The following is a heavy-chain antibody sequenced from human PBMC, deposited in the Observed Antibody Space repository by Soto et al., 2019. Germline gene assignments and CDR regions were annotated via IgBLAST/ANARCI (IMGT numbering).Heavy chain of an antibody. D-gene: IGHD3-22*01. CDR2: IFYSGGT. J-gene: IGHJ5*02. CDR1: GGSILDSTYY. Sequence: QLLLQESGPGLVKPSETLSLTCTVSGGSILDSTYYWAWIRQSPGKGLEWIGTIFYSGGTFYTPSLNGRFTMYVDSDNYRVARTLSSVTDGDSPVCYCAAQASGYCYGWFDPWGQGTLVTVSS. V-gene: IGHV4-39*01. CDR3: AAQASGYCYGWFDP.